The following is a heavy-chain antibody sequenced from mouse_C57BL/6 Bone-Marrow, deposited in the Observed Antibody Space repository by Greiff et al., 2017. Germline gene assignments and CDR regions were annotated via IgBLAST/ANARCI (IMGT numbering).Heavy chain of an antibody. V-gene: IGHV1-81*01. CDR1: GYTFTSYG. CDR3: ARSGYDYDPWFAY. J-gene: IGHJ3*01. Sequence: QVQLQQSGAELARPGASVKLSCKASGYTFTSYGISWVKQRTGQGLEWIGEIYPRSGNTYYNEKFKGKATLTADKSSSTAYMELRSLTSEDSAVYFCARSGYDYDPWFAYWGQGTLVTVSA. D-gene: IGHD2-4*01. CDR2: IYPRSGNT.